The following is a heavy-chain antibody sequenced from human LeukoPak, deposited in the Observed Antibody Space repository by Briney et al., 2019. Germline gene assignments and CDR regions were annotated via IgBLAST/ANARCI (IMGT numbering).Heavy chain of an antibody. CDR2: INSDASST. V-gene: IGHV3-74*01. Sequence: GGSLRLSCAASGFTYSNYWLHWVRQTPGKGLVWVSRINSDASSTSYADSVKGRFTISRDRAKNTLYLQMNGLRADDTAVYYCATSLYSGTKLDYWGQGTLVTVSS. CDR3: ATSLYSGTKLDY. D-gene: IGHD1-26*01. J-gene: IGHJ4*02. CDR1: GFTYSNYW.